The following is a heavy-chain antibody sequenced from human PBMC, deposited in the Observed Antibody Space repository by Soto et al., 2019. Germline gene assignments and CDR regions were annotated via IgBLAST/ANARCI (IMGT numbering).Heavy chain of an antibody. Sequence: PSETLSLTCTVSGGSISSYYWSWIRQPPGKGLEWIGYIYYSGSTNYNPSLKSRVTISVDTSKNQFSLKLSSVTAADTAVYYCVRGASEYYYDSSGAPFDYWGQGTLVTVSS. J-gene: IGHJ4*02. V-gene: IGHV4-59*01. D-gene: IGHD3-22*01. CDR3: VRGASEYYYDSSGAPFDY. CDR1: GGSISSYY. CDR2: IYYSGST.